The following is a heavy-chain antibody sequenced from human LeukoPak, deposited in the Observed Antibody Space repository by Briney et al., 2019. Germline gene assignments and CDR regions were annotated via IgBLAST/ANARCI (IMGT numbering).Heavy chain of an antibody. J-gene: IGHJ4*02. CDR1: GFTFSSYS. V-gene: IGHV3-21*01. CDR3: ARYWSSPTYYFDY. CDR2: ISSSRNYI. D-gene: IGHD6-6*01. Sequence: GGSLRLSCAASGFTFSSYSMNWVRQAPGKGLEWVSSISSSRNYIYYADSVKGRFSISRDNTKNILYLELKSLRVEDTAVYYCARYWSSPTYYFDYWGQGALVTVSS.